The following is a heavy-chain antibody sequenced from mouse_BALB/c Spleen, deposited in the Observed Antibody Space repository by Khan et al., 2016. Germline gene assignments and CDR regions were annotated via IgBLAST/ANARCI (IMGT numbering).Heavy chain of an antibody. J-gene: IGHJ2*01. V-gene: IGHV3-2*02. D-gene: IGHD1-3*01. Sequence: EVQLQESGPGLVKPSQSLSLTCTVTGYSITNDYSWNWIRHFPGNKLEWMGYIHYSGITIYNPSLKSRISITRDTSKNQFFLQLNSVTSEDTSTFFCARSGFDFHNLYYFDYWGQGTTLTVSS. CDR1: GYSITNDYS. CDR2: IHYSGIT. CDR3: ARSGFDFHNLYYFDY.